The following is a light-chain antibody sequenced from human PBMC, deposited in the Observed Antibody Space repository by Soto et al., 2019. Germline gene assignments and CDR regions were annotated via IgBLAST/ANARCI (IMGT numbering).Light chain of an antibody. CDR1: QSFSSW. CDR3: QQRSNWPPPIT. J-gene: IGKJ5*01. CDR2: DAS. Sequence: DIQMTQSPSTLSASVGDRVTITCRASQSFSSWLAWYQQKPGKTPNLLIYDASTLESGVPSRFSGSGSGTEFTLTISSLQPDDFAVYYCQQRSNWPPPITFGQGTRLDIK. V-gene: IGKV1-5*01.